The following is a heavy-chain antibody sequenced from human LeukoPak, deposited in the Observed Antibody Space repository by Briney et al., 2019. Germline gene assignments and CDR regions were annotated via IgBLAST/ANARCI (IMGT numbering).Heavy chain of an antibody. D-gene: IGHD5-18*01. CDR2: ISYDGSNK. CDR3: AKLGGYNYEFSPLDY. Sequence: GRSLRLSCAASGFTFSSYAMHWVRQAPGKGLEWVAVISYDGSNKYYADSVKGRFTISRDNSKNTLFLQMNSLRVEDTAVFYCAKLGGYNYEFSPLDYWGQGTLVTVSS. J-gene: IGHJ4*02. V-gene: IGHV3-30-3*02. CDR1: GFTFSSYA.